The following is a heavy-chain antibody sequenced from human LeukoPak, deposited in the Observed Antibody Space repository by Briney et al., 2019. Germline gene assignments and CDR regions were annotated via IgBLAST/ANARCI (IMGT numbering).Heavy chain of an antibody. CDR2: INSDGSST. CDR1: GFTFSSYW. CDR3: AREDVDGYLPDGY. D-gene: IGHD5-24*01. J-gene: IGHJ4*02. V-gene: IGHV3-74*01. Sequence: GGSLRLSCAASGFTFSSYWMHWVRQAPGKGLVWVSRINSDGSSTSYADSVKGRFTISRDNAKNTLYLQMNSLRAEDTAVHYCAREDVDGYLPDGYWGQGTLVTVSS.